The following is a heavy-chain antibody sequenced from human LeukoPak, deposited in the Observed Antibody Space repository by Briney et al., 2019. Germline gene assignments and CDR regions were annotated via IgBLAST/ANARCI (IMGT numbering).Heavy chain of an antibody. D-gene: IGHD3-16*01. CDR1: GYTFTSYG. CDR3: ARDYDYVWGAPYFDY. CDR2: ISAYNGNT. Sequence: ASVKVSCKASGYTFTSYGISWVRQAPGQGLERMGWISAYNGNTNYAQKLQGRVTMTTDTSTSTAYMELRSLRSDDTAVYYCARDYDYVWGAPYFDYWGQGTLVTVSS. V-gene: IGHV1-18*01. J-gene: IGHJ4*02.